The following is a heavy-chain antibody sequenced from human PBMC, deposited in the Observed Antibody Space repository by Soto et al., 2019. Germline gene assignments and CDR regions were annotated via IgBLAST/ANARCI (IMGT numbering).Heavy chain of an antibody. CDR3: ARATTVTLRVIYGDYYYYYGMDV. CDR1: GGTFSSYA. Sequence: SVKVSCKASGGTFSSYAISWVRQAPGQGLEWMGGIIPIFGTANYAQKFQGRVTITADESTSTAYMELSSLRSEDTAVYYCARATTVTLRVIYGDYYYYYGMDVWG. CDR2: IIPIFGTA. D-gene: IGHD4-4*01. J-gene: IGHJ6*02. V-gene: IGHV1-69*13.